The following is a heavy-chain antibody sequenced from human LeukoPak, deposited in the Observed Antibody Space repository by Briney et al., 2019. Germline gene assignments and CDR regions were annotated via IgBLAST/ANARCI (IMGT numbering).Heavy chain of an antibody. D-gene: IGHD3-9*01. V-gene: IGHV1-3*01. CDR3: ARDRYDILTGLWTGFDY. CDR1: GYTFTSYA. Sequence: ASVKVSCKASGYTFTSYAMHWVRQAPGQRLEWMGWINAGNGNTKYSQKFQRRVTITRDTSASTAYMELSSLRSEDTAVYYCARDRYDILTGLWTGFDYWGQGTLVTVSS. J-gene: IGHJ4*02. CDR2: INAGNGNT.